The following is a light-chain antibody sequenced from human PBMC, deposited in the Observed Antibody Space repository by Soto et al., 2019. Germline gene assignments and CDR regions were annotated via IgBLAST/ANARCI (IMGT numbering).Light chain of an antibody. V-gene: IGKV3-11*01. Sequence: EIVLTQSPATLSLSPGERATLSCRASQSVSSYLAWYQQKPGQATRLLIYDASNRATGIPARFSGSGSGTYFTLTIISLEPEDFAVYYCQQRSNWPPITFGQGTRLESK. J-gene: IGKJ5*01. CDR2: DAS. CDR3: QQRSNWPPIT. CDR1: QSVSSY.